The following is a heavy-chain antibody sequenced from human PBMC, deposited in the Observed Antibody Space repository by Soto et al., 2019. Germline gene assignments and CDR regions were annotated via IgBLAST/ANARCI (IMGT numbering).Heavy chain of an antibody. V-gene: IGHV1-69*01. CDR1: GGTFSSYA. CDR3: ASFDQLGYSYGLYFFVY. Sequence: QVQLVQSGAEVKKPGSSVKVSCKASGGTFSSYAISWVRQAPGQGLEWMGGIIPIFGTANYAQKFQGRVTITADESTSTAYMALSMLRSEDTAVYYCASFDQLGYSYGLYFFVYWCQGTLVTVSS. CDR2: IIPIFGTA. D-gene: IGHD5-18*01. J-gene: IGHJ4*02.